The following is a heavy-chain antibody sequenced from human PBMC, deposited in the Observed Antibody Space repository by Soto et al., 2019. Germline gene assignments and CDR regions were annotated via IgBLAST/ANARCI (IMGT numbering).Heavy chain of an antibody. J-gene: IGHJ4*02. V-gene: IGHV4-30-2*01. CDR3: ARVGGDQRTEVYFDY. CDR2: IYHSGST. D-gene: IGHD2-21*02. CDR1: GGSISSGGYS. Sequence: TLSLTCAVSGGSISSGGYSWSWIRQPPGKGLEWIGYIYHSGSTYYNPSLKSRVTISVDRSKNQFSLKLSSVTAADTAVYYCARVGGDQRTEVYFDYWGQGTMVTVSS.